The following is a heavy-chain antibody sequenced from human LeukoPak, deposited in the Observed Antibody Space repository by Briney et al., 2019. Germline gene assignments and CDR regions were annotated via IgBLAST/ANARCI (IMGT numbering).Heavy chain of an antibody. CDR1: GGSISSSNYY. Sequence: SETLSLTCTVSGGSISSSNYYWSWIRQPPGKGLEWIGSIYYSGSTYYNPSLKSRVTISVDTSKNQFSLKLSSVTAADTAVYYCARQSASDYYDSSDSFDYWGQGTLVTVSS. V-gene: IGHV4-39*01. D-gene: IGHD3-22*01. J-gene: IGHJ4*02. CDR2: IYYSGST. CDR3: ARQSASDYYDSSDSFDY.